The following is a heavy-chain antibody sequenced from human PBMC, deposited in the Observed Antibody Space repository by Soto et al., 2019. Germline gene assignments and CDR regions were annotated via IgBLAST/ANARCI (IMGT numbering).Heavy chain of an antibody. Sequence: ASVNVSCKSSGYTFTNCAMHWVRQAPGQRLEWMGWINAGNGNTKYSQKFQGRVTITRDTSASTAYMELSSLRSEDTAVYYCGRGSGLHWFDPWGQGTLVTVSS. J-gene: IGHJ5*02. CDR2: INAGNGNT. V-gene: IGHV1-3*01. CDR1: GYTFTNCA. D-gene: IGHD3-10*01. CDR3: GRGSGLHWFDP.